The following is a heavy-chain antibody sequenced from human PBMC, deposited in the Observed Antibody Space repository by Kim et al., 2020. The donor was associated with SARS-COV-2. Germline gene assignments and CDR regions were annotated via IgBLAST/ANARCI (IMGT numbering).Heavy chain of an antibody. CDR3: AKDMGSGFGSPNGFDI. J-gene: IGHJ3*02. D-gene: IGHD3-10*01. V-gene: IGHV3-9*01. CDR1: GFIFDDYA. CDR2: TNWNSNDM. Sequence: GGSLRLSCAASGFIFDDYAMHWVRQTPGKGLEWVSGTNWNSNDMGYADSVKGRFTISRDNAKNSLYLQMNSLRAEDTALYYCAKDMGSGFGSPNGFDIWGPGTMVTVSS.